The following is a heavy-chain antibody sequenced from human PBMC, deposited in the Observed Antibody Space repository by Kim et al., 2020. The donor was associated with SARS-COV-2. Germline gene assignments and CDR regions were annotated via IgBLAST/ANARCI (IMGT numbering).Heavy chain of an antibody. D-gene: IGHD6-13*01. CDR3: ATDGPLLAAASGSYYFDS. V-gene: IGHV3-33*01. Sequence: GGSLRLSCAASGFDFTTSGMHWVRQAPGKGLEWLSIIWFDGTNEYYADSVKGRFTISRDNSKNTLYLQMDSLRVEDTAVYYCATDGPLLAAASGSYYFDSWGQGTLVTVSS. CDR2: IWFDGTNE. CDR1: GFDFTTSG. J-gene: IGHJ4*02.